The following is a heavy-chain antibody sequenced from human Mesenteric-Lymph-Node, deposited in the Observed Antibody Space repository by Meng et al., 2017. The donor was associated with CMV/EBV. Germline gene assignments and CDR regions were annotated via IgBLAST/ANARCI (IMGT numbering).Heavy chain of an antibody. J-gene: IGHJ4*02. CDR3: TRDGAPYYYGSGDFVH. Sequence: GESLKISCTASGFTFGDYAMTWVRQAPGKGLEWVGFIRTKAYGGTTEYAASVKGRFVTSRDYSKNIAYLQMNSLKTEDTAVYYCTRDGAPYYYGSGDFVHWGQGTLVTVSS. CDR1: GFTFGDYA. D-gene: IGHD3-10*01. CDR2: IRTKAYGGTT. V-gene: IGHV3-49*04.